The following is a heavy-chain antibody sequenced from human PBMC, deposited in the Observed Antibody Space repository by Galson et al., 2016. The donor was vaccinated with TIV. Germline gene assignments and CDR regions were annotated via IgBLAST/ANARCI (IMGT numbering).Heavy chain of an antibody. J-gene: IGHJ5*02. D-gene: IGHD3-10*01. CDR1: GFTFSNVW. Sequence: SLRLSCAASGFTFSNVWMNWFRQAPGMGLEWVGRIKNKIDGGTTDYGAPVKGRFTISRDDSKSTVYLQMNGLNSEDTGVYYCATWDYYDNWFHPWGQGTLVTVSS. CDR2: IKNKIDGGTT. V-gene: IGHV3-15*01. CDR3: ATWDYYDNWFHP.